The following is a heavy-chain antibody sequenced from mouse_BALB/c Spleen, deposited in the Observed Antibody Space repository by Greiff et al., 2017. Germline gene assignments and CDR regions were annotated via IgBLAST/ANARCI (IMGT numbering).Heavy chain of an antibody. CDR1: GYTFTSYW. D-gene: IGHD2-14*01. CDR2: INPSNGRT. Sequence: QVQLQQPGAELVKPGASVKLSCKASGYTFTSYWMHWVKQRPGQGLEWIGEINPSNGRTNYNEKFKSKATLTVDKSSSPAYMQLSSLTSEDSAVYYCAYRYAYAMDYWGQGTSVTVSS. V-gene: IGHV1S81*02. J-gene: IGHJ4*01. CDR3: AYRYAYAMDY.